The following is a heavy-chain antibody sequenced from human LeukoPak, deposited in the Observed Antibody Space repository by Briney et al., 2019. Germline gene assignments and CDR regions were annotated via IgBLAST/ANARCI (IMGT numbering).Heavy chain of an antibody. D-gene: IGHD1-26*01. Sequence: PGGSLRLSCAASGFTFSGSAIHWVRQSFGKGLEWVGHIDKKDNFYVTTSAASVTGRFTISRDDSKNTAYLQMNSLKTEDTALYYCTRDSGTYNWLDPWGQGTLVTVSS. CDR1: GFTFSGSA. CDR3: TRDSGTYNWLDP. CDR2: IDKKDNFYVT. J-gene: IGHJ5*02. V-gene: IGHV3-73*01.